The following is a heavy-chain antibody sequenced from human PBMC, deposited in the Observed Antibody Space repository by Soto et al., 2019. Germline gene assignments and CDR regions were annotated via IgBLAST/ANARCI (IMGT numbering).Heavy chain of an antibody. CDR2: INPSGGST. V-gene: IGHV1-46*03. J-gene: IGHJ4*02. Sequence: ASVKVSCKASGYTFTSYYMHWVRQAPGQGLEWMGIINPSGGSTSYAQKFQGRVTMTRDTSTSTVYMELSSLRSEDTAVYYCARDPTRRDSGYDSSGYFDYWGQGTLLTVSS. D-gene: IGHD3-22*01. CDR1: GYTFTSYY. CDR3: ARDPTRRDSGYDSSGYFDY.